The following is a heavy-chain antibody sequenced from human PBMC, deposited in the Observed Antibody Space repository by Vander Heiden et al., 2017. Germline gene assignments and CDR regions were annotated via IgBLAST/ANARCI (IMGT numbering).Heavy chain of an antibody. D-gene: IGHD3-3*01. CDR1: GFTCSSYA. CDR3: AKAHDFWSGYYSGLYY. Sequence: EVQLLESGGGLVQPGGSLRLSYAASGFTCSSYAMSWVRQAPGKGLEWVSAISGSGGSTYYADSVKGRFTISRDNSKNTLYLQMNSLRAEDTAVYYCAKAHDFWSGYYSGLYYWGQGTLVTVSS. V-gene: IGHV3-23*01. J-gene: IGHJ4*02. CDR2: ISGSGGST.